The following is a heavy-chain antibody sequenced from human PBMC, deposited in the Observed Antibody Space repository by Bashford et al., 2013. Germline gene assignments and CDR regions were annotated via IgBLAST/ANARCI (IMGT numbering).Heavy chain of an antibody. CDR2: IIPIFGTA. V-gene: IGHV1-69*06. J-gene: IGHJ5*02. D-gene: IGHD2-2*03. Sequence: WVRQAPGQGLEWMGGIIPIFGTANYAQKFQGRVTITADKSTSTAYMELSSLRSEDTAVYYCARWIHGDWFDPWGQGTLVTVSS. CDR3: ARWIHGDWFDP.